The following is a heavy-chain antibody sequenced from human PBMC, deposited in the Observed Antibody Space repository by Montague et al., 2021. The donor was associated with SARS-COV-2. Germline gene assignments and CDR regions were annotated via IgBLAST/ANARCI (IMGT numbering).Heavy chain of an antibody. J-gene: IGHJ6*02. CDR2: IHPKTGGT. Sequence: SVKVSCKASGYTFSDYFIHWVRQAPGQGLEWMGWIHPKTGGTHYAQKFQGWVTMTRDRSISTAYMELRSLKSDDTAVYYCARVLIRPSIDSSNDMDVWGQGTTVTVSS. V-gene: IGHV1-2*04. CDR3: ARVLIRPSIDSSNDMDV. CDR1: GYTFSDYF. D-gene: IGHD3-10*01.